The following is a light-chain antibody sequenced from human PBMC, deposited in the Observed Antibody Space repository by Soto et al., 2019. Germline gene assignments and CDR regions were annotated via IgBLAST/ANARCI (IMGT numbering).Light chain of an antibody. V-gene: IGKV3-20*01. Sequence: EIVLTQSPDTLSLSPGEGATLSCRASQSVSSSYLAWYQQKPGQAPRLLIYGASGRATGIPDRFSGSGSGTDFTLTISGLEPEDFAVYYCQYYGSSPQTFGPGTKVDIK. J-gene: IGKJ3*01. CDR2: GAS. CDR3: QYYGSSPQT. CDR1: QSVSSSY.